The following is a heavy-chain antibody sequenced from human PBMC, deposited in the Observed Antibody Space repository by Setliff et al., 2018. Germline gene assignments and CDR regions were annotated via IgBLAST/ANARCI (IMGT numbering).Heavy chain of an antibody. Sequence: ASVKVSCKASGYRFSTYGISWVRQAPGQGLEWMAWVSDNNGNTNYAKSFQGRVTMNTDTSTSTAYMELRSLRPDDTAVYYCARISFYVSSGYYYASDNWGQGTLVTVSS. CDR1: GYRFSTYG. D-gene: IGHD3-22*01. CDR2: VSDNNGNT. V-gene: IGHV1-18*01. J-gene: IGHJ4*02. CDR3: ARISFYVSSGYYYASDN.